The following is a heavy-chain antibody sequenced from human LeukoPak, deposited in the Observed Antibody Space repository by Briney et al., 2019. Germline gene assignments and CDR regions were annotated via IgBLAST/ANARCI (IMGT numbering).Heavy chain of an antibody. CDR2: IYYSGAT. D-gene: IGHD3-10*01. CDR3: ARGPYGSGSYF. Sequence: SQTLSLLYAVSGGSIRIGDSLGGSIRQPPGKGLEWIGYIYYSGATYYNPSLKSRVTISVDTSKNQFSLKLTSVTAADPAVYFWARGPYGSGSYFWGERTLVTVSS. V-gene: IGHV4-30-4*08. CDR1: GGSIRIGDSL. J-gene: IGHJ4*02.